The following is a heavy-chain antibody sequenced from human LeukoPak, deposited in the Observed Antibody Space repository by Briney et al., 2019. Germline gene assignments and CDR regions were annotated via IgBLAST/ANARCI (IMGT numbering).Heavy chain of an antibody. Sequence: GGSLRLSCAASGFTFTTYWMSWVRQAPGKGLEWVANIKQDGSEKYYVDSVKGRFTISRDNAKNSLYLQMNSLRAEDTAVYYCARERQNKDFWSGGDYWGQGTLVTVSS. CDR3: ARERQNKDFWSGGDY. V-gene: IGHV3-7*01. CDR1: GFTFTTYW. D-gene: IGHD3-3*01. CDR2: IKQDGSEK. J-gene: IGHJ4*02.